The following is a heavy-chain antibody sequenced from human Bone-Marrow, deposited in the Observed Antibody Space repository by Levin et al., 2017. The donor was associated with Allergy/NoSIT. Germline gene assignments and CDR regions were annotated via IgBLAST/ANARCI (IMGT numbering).Heavy chain of an antibody. D-gene: IGHD2-15*01. J-gene: IGHJ4*02. CDR3: ARGLGSRGYCSGGSCYSGDLFDY. CDR2: ISYDGSNK. CDR1: GFTFSSYA. V-gene: IGHV3-30*04. Sequence: GGSLRLSCAASGFTFSSYAMHWVRQAPGKGLEWVAVISYDGSNKYYADSVKGRFTISRDNSKNTLYLQMNSLRAEDTAVYYCARGLGSRGYCSGGSCYSGDLFDYWGQGTLVTVSS.